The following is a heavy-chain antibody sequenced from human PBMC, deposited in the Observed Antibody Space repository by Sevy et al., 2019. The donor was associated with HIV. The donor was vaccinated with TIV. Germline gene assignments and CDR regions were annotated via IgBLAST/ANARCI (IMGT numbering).Heavy chain of an antibody. CDR3: VKGKSVTTFGVSIMPFDF. CDR2: IGSSVGNT. V-gene: IGHV3-23*01. D-gene: IGHD3-3*01. Sequence: GGSLRLSCTASGFTFNTYAMSWLRQARGKGPEWVATIGSSVGNTDYAASVKGRFTISRDNSNSALDLEMNRLRVEDTAVYYCVKGKSVTTFGVSIMPFDFWGQGTLVTVSS. CDR1: GFTFNTYA. J-gene: IGHJ4*02.